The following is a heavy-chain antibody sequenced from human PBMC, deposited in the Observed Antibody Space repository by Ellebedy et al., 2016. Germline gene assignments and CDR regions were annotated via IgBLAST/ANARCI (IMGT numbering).Heavy chain of an antibody. D-gene: IGHD6-13*01. V-gene: IGHV3-30*03. CDR2: ISYDGSNK. Sequence: GGSLRLSXAASGFTFSSYGMHWVRQAPGKGLEWVAVISYDGSNKYYADSVKGRFTISRDNSKNSLYLQMNSLRAEDTAVYYCARDTLVGYSSSWYVFDYWGQGTLVTVSS. J-gene: IGHJ4*02. CDR3: ARDTLVGYSSSWYVFDY. CDR1: GFTFSSYG.